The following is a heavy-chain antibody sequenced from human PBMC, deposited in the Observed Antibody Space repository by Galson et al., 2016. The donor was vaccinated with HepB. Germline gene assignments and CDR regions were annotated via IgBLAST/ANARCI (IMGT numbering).Heavy chain of an antibody. CDR3: VRLGGGTCCHVDS. D-gene: IGHD2-15*01. CDR2: VYYSGTT. CDR1: DDSINSGGYY. J-gene: IGHJ4*02. Sequence: EPLSLTCNVSDDSINSGGYYWGWIRQPPGKGLEWIGTVYYSGTTYYQPSLRSRVTVSVDTSKKQFSLKVNSVTASDTAIYYCVRLGGGTCCHVDSWGQGRLVTVSS. V-gene: IGHV4-39*01.